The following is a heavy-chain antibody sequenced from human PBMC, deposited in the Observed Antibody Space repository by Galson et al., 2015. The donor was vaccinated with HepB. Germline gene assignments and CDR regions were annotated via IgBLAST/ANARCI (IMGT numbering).Heavy chain of an antibody. CDR3: ARESDRDLLGPPDY. CDR1: GGSVTNSGYY. J-gene: IGHJ4*02. V-gene: IGHV4-31*03. CDR2: IYYSGST. D-gene: IGHD2-21*01. Sequence: TLSLTCTVSGGSVTNSGYYWSWIRQPPGKGLEWIGYIYYSGSTDYNPSLKSRVTISLDTFNNHFSLNLISVTAADTAVYYCARESDRDLLGPPDYWGQGILVTVSS.